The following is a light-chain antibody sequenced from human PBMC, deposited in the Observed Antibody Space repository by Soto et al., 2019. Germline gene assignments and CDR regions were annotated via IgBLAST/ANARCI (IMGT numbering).Light chain of an antibody. J-gene: IGLJ1*01. CDR2: DVS. CDR3: SSYTSSSTPYV. Sequence: QSVLTQPASVSGSPGQSITISCTGTSSDVGGYNYVSWYQQHPGKAHKLMIYDVSNRPSGVSNRFSGSKSGNTASLTISGLQAEDEADYYCSSYTSSSTPYVSGTGTKVTVL. V-gene: IGLV2-14*01. CDR1: SSDVGGYNY.